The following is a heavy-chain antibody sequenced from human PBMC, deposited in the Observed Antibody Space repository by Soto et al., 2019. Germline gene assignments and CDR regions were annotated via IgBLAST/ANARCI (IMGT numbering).Heavy chain of an antibody. J-gene: IGHJ6*02. D-gene: IGHD6-6*01. CDR3: ARGSSIAGLYYGMDV. CDR2: NYYSGIT. V-gene: IGHV4-31*03. CDR1: GGSISSGGYY. Sequence: SLTCTVSGGSISSGGYYWTWIRQHPGKGLEWIGYNYYSGITYYNPSLKSRVTISLDTSKNQFSLELSSVTAADTAVYYCARGSSIAGLYYGMDVWGQGTTVTVSS.